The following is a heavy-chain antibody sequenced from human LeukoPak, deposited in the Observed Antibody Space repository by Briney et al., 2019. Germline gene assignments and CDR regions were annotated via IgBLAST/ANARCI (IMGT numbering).Heavy chain of an antibody. D-gene: IGHD3-22*01. Sequence: GESLRLSCAASGFNLSGSAMHWVLQAPGKGLEWVAGVSHDGIGTYYADSVKGRFTISRDNSKNTLYLQMNSLRAEDTAVYYCARESGSSGYAGYFDFRGQGTLVTVSS. CDR1: GFNLSGSA. V-gene: IGHV3-30*04. CDR3: ARESGSSGYAGYFDF. J-gene: IGHJ4*02. CDR2: VSHDGIGT.